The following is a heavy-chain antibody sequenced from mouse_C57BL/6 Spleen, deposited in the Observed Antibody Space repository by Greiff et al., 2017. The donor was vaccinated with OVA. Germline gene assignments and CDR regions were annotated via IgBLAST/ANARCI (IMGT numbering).Heavy chain of an antibody. V-gene: IGHV1-82*01. CDR2: IYPGDGDT. D-gene: IGHD2-5*01. Sequence: QVQLQQSGPELVKPGASVKISCKASGYAFSSSWMNWVKQRPGKGLEWIGRIYPGDGDTNYNGKFKGKATLTADKSSSTAYMQLSSLTSEDSAVYFCAREGYSNYGYWGQGTTLTVSS. CDR1: GYAFSSSW. J-gene: IGHJ2*01. CDR3: AREGYSNYGY.